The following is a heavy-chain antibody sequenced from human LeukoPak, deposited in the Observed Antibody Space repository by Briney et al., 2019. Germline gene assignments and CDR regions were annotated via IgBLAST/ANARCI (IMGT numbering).Heavy chain of an antibody. CDR1: GYTFTDYY. D-gene: IGHD2-2*02. Sequence: SVKVSCKASGYTFTDYYMHWVRQAPGQGLERMGGIIPIFGTANYAQKFQGRVTITADESTSTAYMELSSLRSEDTAVYYCARSLLGYCSSTSCYTGFDYWGQGTLVTVSS. J-gene: IGHJ4*02. CDR2: IIPIFGTA. V-gene: IGHV1-69*13. CDR3: ARSLLGYCSSTSCYTGFDY.